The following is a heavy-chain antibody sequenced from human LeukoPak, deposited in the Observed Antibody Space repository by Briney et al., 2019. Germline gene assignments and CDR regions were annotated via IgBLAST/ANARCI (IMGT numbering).Heavy chain of an antibody. CDR1: GFTFSSYS. CDR3: AKGVPTAYFDY. CDR2: ISSSSSTI. J-gene: IGHJ4*02. Sequence: GGSLTLSCAASGFTFSSYSMNWVRQAPGKGLEWVSYISSSSSTIYYADSVKGRFTISRDNAKNSLYLQMNSLRAEDTAVYYCAKGVPTAYFDYWGQGTLVTVSS. D-gene: IGHD2-2*01. V-gene: IGHV3-48*01.